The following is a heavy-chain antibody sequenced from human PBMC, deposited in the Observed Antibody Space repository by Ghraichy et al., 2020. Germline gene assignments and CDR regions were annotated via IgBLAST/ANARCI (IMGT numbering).Heavy chain of an antibody. D-gene: IGHD2-2*02. J-gene: IGHJ6*02. V-gene: IGHV1-46*01. CDR1: GYTFTSYY. Sequence: ASVKVSFKASGYTFTSYYMHWVRQAPGQGLEWMGIINPSGGSTSYAQKFQGRVTMTRDTSTSTAYMELSSLRSEDTAVYYCARDRGIVVVPAAIWGEDYYYYYGMDVWGQGTTVTVSS. CDR2: INPSGGST. CDR3: ARDRGIVVVPAAIWGEDYYYYYGMDV.